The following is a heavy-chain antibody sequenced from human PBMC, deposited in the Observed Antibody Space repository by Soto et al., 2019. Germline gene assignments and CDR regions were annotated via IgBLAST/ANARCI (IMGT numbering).Heavy chain of an antibody. Sequence: SETLALTFAVYGGSFSGYYWSWIRQPPGKVLELIGEINHSGTTNYNPSLKSRVTISVDTSKNQFSLKLSSVTAADTAVYSCAIVQSYSDSSGYYYFAYWGQGTIVTVSS. CDR1: GGSFSGYY. CDR3: AIVQSYSDSSGYYYFAY. J-gene: IGHJ4*02. D-gene: IGHD3-22*01. CDR2: INHSGTT. V-gene: IGHV4-34*01.